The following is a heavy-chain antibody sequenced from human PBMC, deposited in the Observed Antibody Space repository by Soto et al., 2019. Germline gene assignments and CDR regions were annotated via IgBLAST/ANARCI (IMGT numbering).Heavy chain of an antibody. V-gene: IGHV3-15*07. CDR1: GFAFSNAW. J-gene: IGHJ4*01. CDR3: TTDSRTIMPEVRFDF. D-gene: IGHD3-16*01. CDR2: IKSQTDGGSG. Sequence: EVQLVESGGGLVKPGGSLRLSCAASGFAFSNAWINWVRQPPGRGLGWVGRIKSQTDGGSGDYAAPGKGRFVVSRDDSKNIVLLQMTSLKIEDTAVYYCTTDSRTIMPEVRFDFWGHGTLVTVSS.